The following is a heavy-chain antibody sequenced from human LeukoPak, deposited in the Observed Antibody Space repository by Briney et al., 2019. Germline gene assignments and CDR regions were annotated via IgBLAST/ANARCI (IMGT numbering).Heavy chain of an antibody. J-gene: IGHJ4*02. CDR3: ARGRPTGSSRRFIVQ. Sequence: PGGSLRLSCAASGFTFSTYAMTWVRQAPGKGLEWVSSMSSGGTYIYYADSVRGRFTISRDNAKDSLFLLMNSLRVEDTAVYYCARGRPTGSSRRFIVQWGQGTPVSVSS. V-gene: IGHV3-21*06. CDR1: GFTFSTYA. D-gene: IGHD1-26*01. CDR2: MSSGGTYI.